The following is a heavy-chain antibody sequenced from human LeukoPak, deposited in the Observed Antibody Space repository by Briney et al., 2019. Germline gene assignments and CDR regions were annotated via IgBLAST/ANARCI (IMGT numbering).Heavy chain of an antibody. V-gene: IGHV3-30-3*01. Sequence: GGSLRLSCAASGFTFSSYAMHWVRQAPGKGLEWVAVISYDGSNKYYADSVKGRFTISRDNSKNTLYLQMNSLRAEDTAVYYCARASLPRTGRDAFDIWGQGTMVTVSS. D-gene: IGHD1-1*01. CDR1: GFTFSSYA. CDR3: ARASLPRTGRDAFDI. J-gene: IGHJ3*02. CDR2: ISYDGSNK.